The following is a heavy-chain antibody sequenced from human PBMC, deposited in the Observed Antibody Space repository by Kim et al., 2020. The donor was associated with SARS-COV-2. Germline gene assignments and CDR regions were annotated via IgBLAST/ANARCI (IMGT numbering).Heavy chain of an antibody. Sequence: RTYDNPYLKSRVTIAVDTAKNQFSLKLSSVTAADTAVYYCVLLGAAPTDYWGQGTLVTVSS. CDR3: VLLGAAPTDY. D-gene: IGHD3-16*01. J-gene: IGHJ4*02. V-gene: IGHV4-39*01. CDR2: RT.